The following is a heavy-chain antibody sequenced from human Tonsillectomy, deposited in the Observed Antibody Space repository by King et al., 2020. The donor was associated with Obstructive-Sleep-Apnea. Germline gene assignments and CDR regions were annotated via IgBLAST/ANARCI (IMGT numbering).Heavy chain of an antibody. Sequence: DVQLVESGGGLVKPGGSLRLSCAASGFTFSVYSLNWVRQAPGKGLERVAYIGTGSGPTINYADSVKGRFTISRDDDWNSLFLQMNTLTADDTAVYYCVRDYKWAFDYGGQGAMVTVSS. CDR3: VRDYKWAFDY. D-gene: IGHD1-1*01. CDR2: IGTGSGPTI. J-gene: IGHJ4*02. CDR1: GFTFSVYS. V-gene: IGHV3-48*04.